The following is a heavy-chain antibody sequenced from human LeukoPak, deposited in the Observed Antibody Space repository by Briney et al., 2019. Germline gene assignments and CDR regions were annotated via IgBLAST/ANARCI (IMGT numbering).Heavy chain of an antibody. D-gene: IGHD2-15*01. J-gene: IGHJ4*02. Sequence: PGRSLRLSCAASGFTFSSYAMHWVRQAPGKGLEWVAVISYDGSNKYYADSVKGRFTISRDNSKNMLYLQMNSLRAEDTAVYYCARGLGYCSGGSCYSHFAFDYWGQGTLVTVSS. CDR1: GFTFSSYA. CDR3: ARGLGYCSGGSCYSHFAFDY. V-gene: IGHV3-30-3*01. CDR2: ISYDGSNK.